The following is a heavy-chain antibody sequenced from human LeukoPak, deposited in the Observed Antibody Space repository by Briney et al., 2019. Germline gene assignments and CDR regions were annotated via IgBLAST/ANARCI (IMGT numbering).Heavy chain of an antibody. CDR2: IYYSGST. V-gene: IGHV4-59*08. Sequence: SEALSLTCTVSGGSISSYYWSWIRQPPGKGLVWFGYIYYSGSTNYNPSLKSRVTISVDTSKNQFSLKLSSVTAADTAVYFCARLGTSNYYYYYYMDVWGKGTTVTISS. J-gene: IGHJ6*03. D-gene: IGHD2-2*01. CDR1: GGSISSYY. CDR3: ARLGTSNYYYYYYMDV.